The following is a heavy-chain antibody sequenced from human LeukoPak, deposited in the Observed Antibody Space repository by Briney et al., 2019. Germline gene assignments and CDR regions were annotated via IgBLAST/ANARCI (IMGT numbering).Heavy chain of an antibody. CDR2: IYYSGST. J-gene: IGHJ4*02. D-gene: IGHD3-22*01. CDR1: GGSISSGGYY. Sequence: SETLSPTCTVSGGSISSGGYYWSWIRQHPGKGLEWIGYIYYSGSTYYNPSLKSRVTISVNTSKNQFSLKLSSVTAADTAVYYCARARYYDSSGYYYSSYYFDYWGQGTLVTVSS. V-gene: IGHV4-31*03. CDR3: ARARYYDSSGYYYSSYYFDY.